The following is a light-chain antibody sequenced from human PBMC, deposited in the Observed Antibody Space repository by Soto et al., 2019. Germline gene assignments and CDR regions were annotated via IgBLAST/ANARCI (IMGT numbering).Light chain of an antibody. J-gene: IGKJ1*01. V-gene: IGKV3-20*01. Sequence: IWLTKSPCALSLSQGERATLACRASQGVXSSYLAWYQQKPGQAPGLLTDDASNSANGSPDSLSGSVSATGFTRTISRLEPDYCDCYYLQQYEMAPRTFGQGTKVDIK. CDR3: QQYEMAPRT. CDR1: QGVXSSY. CDR2: DAS.